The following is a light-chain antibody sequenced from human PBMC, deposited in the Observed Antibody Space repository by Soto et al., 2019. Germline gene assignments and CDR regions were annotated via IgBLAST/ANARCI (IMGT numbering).Light chain of an antibody. CDR3: GSYTSASTLV. J-gene: IGLJ1*01. CDR2: EVI. Sequence: QSVLTQPVSVSGSPGQSITISCTGTSSDVGGYNYVSWYQQHPGKAPKLMIYEVINRPSGVSNRFSGSKSGNTASLTISGLQAEDEADYYCGSYTSASTLVFGTGTKVTVL. CDR1: SSDVGGYNY. V-gene: IGLV2-14*01.